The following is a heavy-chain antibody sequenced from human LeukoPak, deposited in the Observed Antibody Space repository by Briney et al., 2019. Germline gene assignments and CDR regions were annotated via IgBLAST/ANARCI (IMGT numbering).Heavy chain of an antibody. J-gene: IGHJ4*02. Sequence: PGGSLRLSCAASGFTFNNAWMNWVRQAPGRGLEWVGRIKSKTEGGTTDYSAPVKGRFTISRDDVKKTLYLQMNSLKTEDTAVYYCTTDDVVIPPAMLAYWGQGTLVTVSS. V-gene: IGHV3-15*01. CDR3: TTDDVVIPPAMLAY. CDR1: GFTFNNAW. CDR2: IKSKTEGGTT. D-gene: IGHD2-2*01.